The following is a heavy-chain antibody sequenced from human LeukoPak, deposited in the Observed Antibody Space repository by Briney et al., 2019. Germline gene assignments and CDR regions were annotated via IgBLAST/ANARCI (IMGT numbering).Heavy chain of an antibody. J-gene: IGHJ4*02. V-gene: IGHV4-34*01. CDR1: GGSFSGYY. Sequence: SETLSLTCAVYGGSFSGYYWSWIRQPPGKGLEWIGEINHSGSTNYNPSLKSRVTISVDTSKNQFSLKLSSVTAADTAVYYCARFGSGWHYFDCWGQGTLVTVSS. CDR3: ARFGSGWHYFDC. D-gene: IGHD6-19*01. CDR2: INHSGST.